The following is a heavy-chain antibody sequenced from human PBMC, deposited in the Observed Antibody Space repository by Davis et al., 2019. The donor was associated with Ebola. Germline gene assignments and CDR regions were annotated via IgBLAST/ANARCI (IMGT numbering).Heavy chain of an antibody. Sequence: SETLSLTCTVSGGSIGSRSYYWGWIRQPPGKGLEWIGSIYYSGSTYYNPSLKSRVTISVDTSKNQFSLKLSSVTAADTAVYYCARYYDFWSGYYMGPSSYFDYWGQGTLVTVSS. D-gene: IGHD3-3*01. CDR3: ARYYDFWSGYYMGPSSYFDY. CDR1: GGSIGSRSYY. V-gene: IGHV4-39*01. CDR2: IYYSGST. J-gene: IGHJ4*02.